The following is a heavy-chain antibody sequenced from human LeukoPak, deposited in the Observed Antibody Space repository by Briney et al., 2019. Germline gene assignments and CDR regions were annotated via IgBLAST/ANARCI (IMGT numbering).Heavy chain of an antibody. CDR3: AKGGIRGVIMYFDN. Sequence: AGSLRLSCVASGFTFSTYAMSWVRQAPGKVLEWVSAISGSGGSTYYADLVKGRFTIFRDTSKNTLYLQMSSLRAEDTAVYHCAKGGIRGVIMYFDNWGQGTLLTVSS. V-gene: IGHV3-23*01. CDR1: GFTFSTYA. CDR2: ISGSGGST. J-gene: IGHJ4*02. D-gene: IGHD3-10*01.